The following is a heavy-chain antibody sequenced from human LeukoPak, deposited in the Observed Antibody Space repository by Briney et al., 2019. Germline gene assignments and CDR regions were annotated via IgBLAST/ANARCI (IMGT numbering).Heavy chain of an antibody. J-gene: IGHJ4*02. CDR1: GGTFSSFA. CDR3: ARLHYSDSPLGPYYFDH. Sequence: SVKVSCKASGGTFSSFAINWVRQAPGQGLEWMGGIIPVFGTSRYPQRFQGRVTITADESTNTAYMELSSLRSEDTAMYYCARLHYSDSPLGPYYFDHWGQGTLVTVSS. CDR2: IIPVFGTS. D-gene: IGHD1-26*01. V-gene: IGHV1-69*13.